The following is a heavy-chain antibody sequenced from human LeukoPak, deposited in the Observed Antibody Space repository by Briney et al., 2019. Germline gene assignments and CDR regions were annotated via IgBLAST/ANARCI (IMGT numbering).Heavy chain of an antibody. V-gene: IGHV1-18*01. CDR2: ISAYNGNT. D-gene: IGHD6-13*01. CDR1: GYTFTSYG. Sequence: GASVKVSCQASGYTFTSYGISWVRQAPGQGLEWMGWISAYNGNTKYAQKLQGRVTMTIDTSTSTAYMELRSLRSDDTAVYYCASSKWSAGGDYYHYMDVWGKGTTVTVSS. J-gene: IGHJ6*03. CDR3: ASSKWSAGGDYYHYMDV.